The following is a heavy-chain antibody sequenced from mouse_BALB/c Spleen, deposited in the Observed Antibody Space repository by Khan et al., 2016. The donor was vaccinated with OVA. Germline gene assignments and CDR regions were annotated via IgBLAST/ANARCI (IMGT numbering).Heavy chain of an antibody. J-gene: IGHJ2*01. CDR3: ATPAYDGYYDY. D-gene: IGHD2-3*01. CDR2: ISTYSGST. V-gene: IGHV1S137*01. Sequence: VQLQESGPELVRPGVSVKISCKGSGYTFTDYAMYWVKQSHAKSLEWIGLISTYSGSTNYNQKFTGKVTMTVDKSSSAAYMELARLTSEDSAINYCATPAYDGYYDYWGQDTTLTVSS. CDR1: GYTFTDYA.